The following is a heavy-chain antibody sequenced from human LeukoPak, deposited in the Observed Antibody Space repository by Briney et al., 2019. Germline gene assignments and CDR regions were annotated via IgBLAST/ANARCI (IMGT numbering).Heavy chain of an antibody. J-gene: IGHJ3*02. CDR1: GGSFSGYY. D-gene: IGHD3-9*01. V-gene: IGHV4-34*01. Sequence: SETLSLTCAVYGGSFSGYYWSWIRQPPGKGLEWIGEINHSGSTNYNPSLKSRVTISVDTSKNQFSLKLSSVTAADTAVYYCARDLRDYDILTGYYSAFDIWGQGTMVTVSS. CDR2: INHSGST. CDR3: ARDLRDYDILTGYYSAFDI.